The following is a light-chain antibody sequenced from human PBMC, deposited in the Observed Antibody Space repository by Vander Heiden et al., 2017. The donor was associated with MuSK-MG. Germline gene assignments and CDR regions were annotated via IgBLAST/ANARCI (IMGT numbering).Light chain of an antibody. V-gene: IGLV2-14*01. Sequence: QSALTQPASVSGSPGQSITISCTGTSSDVGGYNYVSWYQQHPGKAPKLMIYDVSNRPSGVSNRFSGSKSGNTASLTISGLQAEDEADYYCSSYTSSSTPYVSGTGTKVTVL. CDR1: SSDVGGYNY. J-gene: IGLJ1*01. CDR2: DVS. CDR3: SSYTSSSTPYV.